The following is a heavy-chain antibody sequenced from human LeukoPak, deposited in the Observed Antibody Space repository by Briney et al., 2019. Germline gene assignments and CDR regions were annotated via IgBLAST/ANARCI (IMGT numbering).Heavy chain of an antibody. Sequence: AASVKVSCKASGGTFSSYAISWARQAPGQGLEWMGGIIPIFGTANYAQKFQGRVTITADESTSTAYMELSSLRSEDTAVYYCARDSRGVDYYYYYGMDVWGQGTTVTVSS. V-gene: IGHV1-69*13. CDR2: IIPIFGTA. D-gene: IGHD6-13*01. J-gene: IGHJ6*02. CDR1: GGTFSSYA. CDR3: ARDSRGVDYYYYYGMDV.